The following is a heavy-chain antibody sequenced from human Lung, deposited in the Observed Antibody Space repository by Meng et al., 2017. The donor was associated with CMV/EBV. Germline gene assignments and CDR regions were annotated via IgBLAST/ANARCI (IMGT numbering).Heavy chain of an antibody. V-gene: IGHV1-2*02. CDR2: INPNSGGT. CDR1: GYTFTGYY. CDR3: ARGSFRDGYNRPLGY. Sequence: SVXVSXXASGYTFTGYYMHWVRQAPGQGLEWMGWINPNSGGTNYAQKFQGRVTMTRDTSISPAYMELSRLRSDDTAVYYCARGSFRDGYNRPLGYWGQGTLVTVSS. D-gene: IGHD5-24*01. J-gene: IGHJ4*02.